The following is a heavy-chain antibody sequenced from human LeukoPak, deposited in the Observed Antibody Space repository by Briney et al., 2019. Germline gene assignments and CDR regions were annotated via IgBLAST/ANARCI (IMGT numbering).Heavy chain of an antibody. V-gene: IGHV3-30*14. J-gene: IGHJ4*02. Sequence: GGSLRLSCAASGFTFSNYAMHWVRQAPGKGLEWVAVVSYDGNNLYYADSVKGRFTISRDNSKNTVYLQMNSLRAEDTAVYYCARDMGYWGQGTLVTVSS. CDR3: ARDMGY. CDR1: GFTFSNYA. CDR2: VSYDGNNL. D-gene: IGHD3-10*01.